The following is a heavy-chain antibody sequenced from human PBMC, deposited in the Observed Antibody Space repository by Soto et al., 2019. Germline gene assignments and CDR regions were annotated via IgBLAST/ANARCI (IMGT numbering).Heavy chain of an antibody. D-gene: IGHD5-18*01. CDR3: ARPRGYSYVLPDY. J-gene: IGHJ4*02. CDR2: ISYDGSYK. CDR1: GFTFSSYA. V-gene: IGHV3-30*04. Sequence: GGSLRLSCAASGFTFSSYAMHWVRQAPGKGLERVAVISYDGSYKYYADSVKGRFTISRDNAKNSLYLQMNSLRDEDTAVYYCARPRGYSYVLPDYWGQGTLVTVSS.